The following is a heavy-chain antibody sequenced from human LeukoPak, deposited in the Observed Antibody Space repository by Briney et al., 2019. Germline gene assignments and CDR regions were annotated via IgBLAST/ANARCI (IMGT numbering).Heavy chain of an antibody. D-gene: IGHD4-17*01. V-gene: IGHV3-74*01. CDR1: GFTFSSYW. CDR2: INSDGSST. CDR3: ARGFEYGDYPFLGYYYMDV. J-gene: IGHJ6*03. Sequence: PGGSLRLSCAASGFTFSSYWMHWVRQAPGKGLVWASRINSDGSSTSYADSVKGRFTISRDNAKNTLYLQMNSLRAEATAVYYCARGFEYGDYPFLGYYYMDVWGKGTPVTVSS.